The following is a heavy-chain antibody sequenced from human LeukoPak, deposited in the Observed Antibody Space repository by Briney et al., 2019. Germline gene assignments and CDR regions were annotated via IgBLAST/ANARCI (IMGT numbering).Heavy chain of an antibody. CDR1: GFTFSGSA. D-gene: IGHD3-22*01. V-gene: IGHV3-73*01. CDR2: IRSKANSYAT. CDR3: TRPISYYDSSGYYPSSYFDL. J-gene: IGHJ2*01. Sequence: GGSLRLSCAASGFTFSGSAMHWVRQASGKGLEWVGRIRSKANSYATAYAASVKGRVTISRDDSKNTAYLQMNRLKTEATAVYFCTRPISYYDSSGYYPSSYFDLWGRGTLVTVSS.